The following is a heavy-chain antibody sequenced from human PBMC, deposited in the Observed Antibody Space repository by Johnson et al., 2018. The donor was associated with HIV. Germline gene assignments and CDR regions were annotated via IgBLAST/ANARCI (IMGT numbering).Heavy chain of an antibody. V-gene: IGHV3-11*04. CDR1: GFTFNDYY. CDR3: ARDSTAWRGDYVGYGFDI. Sequence: QVQLVESGGGVVQPGGSLRLSCAASGFTFNDYYMNWMRQAPGKGLEWVSHISSSGATIYYADSVKGRFTISRDNAKKSLYLQMNSLRAEDTAVDYCARDSTAWRGDYVGYGFDIWGQGTMVTVSS. CDR2: ISSSGATI. J-gene: IGHJ3*02. D-gene: IGHD4-17*01.